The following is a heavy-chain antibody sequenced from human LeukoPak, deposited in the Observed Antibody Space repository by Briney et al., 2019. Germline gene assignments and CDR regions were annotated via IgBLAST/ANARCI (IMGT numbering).Heavy chain of an antibody. CDR3: ARRYYYGSGSYYPFGY. V-gene: IGHV3-7*01. CDR2: IKQDGSEK. J-gene: IGHJ4*02. Sequence: GGSLRLSCAASGFTFSSYWMSWVRQAPGKGLEWVANIKQDGSEKYYVDSVKGRFTISRDNAKNSLYLQMNSLRAEDTAVYYCARRYYYGSGSYYPFGYWGQGTLVTVSS. CDR1: GFTFSSYW. D-gene: IGHD3-10*01.